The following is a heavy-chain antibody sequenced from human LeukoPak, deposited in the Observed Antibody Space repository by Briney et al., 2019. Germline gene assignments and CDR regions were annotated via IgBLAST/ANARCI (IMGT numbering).Heavy chain of an antibody. J-gene: IGHJ2*01. CDR2: IYYSGST. CDR1: GGSISSSNYY. Sequence: SETLSLTCTVSGGSISSSNYYWGWIRQPPGKGLEWIGSIYYSGSTYYNPSLKSRVTISIDTSKNQFSLKLSSVTAADTAVYYCARGYSSGYWYFDLWGRGTLVTVSS. V-gene: IGHV4-39*07. CDR3: ARGYSSGYWYFDL. D-gene: IGHD5-18*01.